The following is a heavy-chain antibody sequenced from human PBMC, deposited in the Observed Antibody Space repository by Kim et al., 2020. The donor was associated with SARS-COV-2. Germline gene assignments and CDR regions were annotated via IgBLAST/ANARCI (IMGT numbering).Heavy chain of an antibody. V-gene: IGHV3-66*01. D-gene: IGHD3-10*01. CDR3: ARGYGYYYGSGSYPWDSYYFDY. CDR1: GFTVSSNY. CDR2: IYSGGST. J-gene: IGHJ4*02. Sequence: GGSLRLSCAASGFTVSSNYMSWVRQAPGKGLEWVSVIYSGGSTYYADSVKGRFTISRDNSKNTLYLQRNSLRAEDTAVYYCARGYGYYYGSGSYPWDSYYFDYWGQGTLVTVSS.